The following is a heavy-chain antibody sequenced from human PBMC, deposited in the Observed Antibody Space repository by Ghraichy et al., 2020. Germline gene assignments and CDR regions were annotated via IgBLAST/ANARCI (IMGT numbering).Heavy chain of an antibody. V-gene: IGHV2-5*02. CDR1: GFSLSTSGVG. Sequence: SGPTLVKPTQTLTLTCTFSGFSLSTSGVGVGWIRQPPGKALEWLALIYWDDDKRYSPSLKSRLTITKDTSKNQVVLTMTNMDPVDTATYYCAHSLSGSYWFAPDPENWFDPWGQGTLVTVSS. CDR2: IYWDDDK. CDR3: AHSLSGSYWFAPDPENWFDP. D-gene: IGHD1-26*01. J-gene: IGHJ5*02.